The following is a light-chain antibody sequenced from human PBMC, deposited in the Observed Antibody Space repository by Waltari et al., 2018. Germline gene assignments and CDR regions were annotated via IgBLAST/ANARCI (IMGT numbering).Light chain of an antibody. CDR2: GNN. J-gene: IGLJ3*02. Sequence: QSVLTQPPSVSGAPGQRVTMSCTGSRSNIGAGYDVHWYRHLPGTAPQLLIYGNNNRPSGVPDRFSASKSGTSASLVITGLLAEDEADYYCQSYDSSLLGWVFGGGTKVTVL. CDR1: RSNIGAGYD. V-gene: IGLV1-40*01. CDR3: QSYDSSLLGWV.